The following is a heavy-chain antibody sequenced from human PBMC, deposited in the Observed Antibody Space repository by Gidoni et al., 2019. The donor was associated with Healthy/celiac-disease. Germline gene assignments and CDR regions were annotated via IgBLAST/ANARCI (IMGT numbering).Heavy chain of an antibody. CDR2: IYYSGST. J-gene: IGHJ6*02. CDR3: AVVAATGAYYYYGMDV. V-gene: IGHV4-39*01. D-gene: IGHD2-15*01. CDR1: GGSISSSRYY. Sequence: QLQLQESGPGLVKPSETLSLTCTVSGGSISSSRYYWGWIRQPPGKGLEWIGSIYYSGSTYYNPSLKSRVTISVDTSKNQFSLKLSSVTAADTAVYYCAVVAATGAYYYYGMDVWGQGTTVTVSS.